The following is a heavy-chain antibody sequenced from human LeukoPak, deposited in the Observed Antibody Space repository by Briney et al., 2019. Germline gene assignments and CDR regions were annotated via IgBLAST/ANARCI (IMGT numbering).Heavy chain of an antibody. CDR2: TYYRSKWYN. CDR1: GDSVSSNSAA. Sequence: SQTLSLTCAISGDSVSSNSAAWNWIRQSPSRGLEWLGRTYYRSKWYNGYAVSVKSRITINPDTSKNQFSLQLNSVTPEDTAVYYCAREVSGYYDSSGYYYHFDYWGQGTLVTVSS. J-gene: IGHJ4*02. CDR3: AREVSGYYDSSGYYYHFDY. V-gene: IGHV6-1*01. D-gene: IGHD3-22*01.